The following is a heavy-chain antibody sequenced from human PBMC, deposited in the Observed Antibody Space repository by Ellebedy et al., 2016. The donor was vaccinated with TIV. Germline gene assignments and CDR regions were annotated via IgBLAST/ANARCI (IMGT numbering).Heavy chain of an antibody. Sequence: GESLKISXAASGFTFSSYWIHWVRQAPGKGLVWVSIINTDGTAKRYADSVKGRFTISRDNAKNTLYLQMNSLRADDTAVYYCARDRSMTPDSWGQGSLVTVS. CDR1: GFTFSSYW. CDR2: INTDGTAK. V-gene: IGHV3-74*01. D-gene: IGHD2/OR15-2a*01. CDR3: ARDRSMTPDS. J-gene: IGHJ4*02.